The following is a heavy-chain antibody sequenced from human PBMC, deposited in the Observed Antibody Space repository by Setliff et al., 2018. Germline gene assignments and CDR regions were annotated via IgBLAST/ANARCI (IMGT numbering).Heavy chain of an antibody. V-gene: IGHV3-11*01. CDR3: ATYKRSSSFEY. J-gene: IGHJ4*02. Sequence: GSLRLSCVVSGFSVSNDFMGWVRQAPGKGLEWVSYISNSGGVKYYTDSVKGRFTFSRDNAKNSLYLQMNSPRAGDTAVYYCATYKRSSSFEYWGQGSLVTVS. CDR1: GFSVSNDF. D-gene: IGHD6-6*01. CDR2: ISNSGGVK.